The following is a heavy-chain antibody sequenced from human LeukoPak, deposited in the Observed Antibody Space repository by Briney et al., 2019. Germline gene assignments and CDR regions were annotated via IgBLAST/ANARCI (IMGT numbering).Heavy chain of an antibody. D-gene: IGHD3-22*01. CDR1: GGSFSGYY. CDR2: INHSGST. V-gene: IGHV4-34*01. CDR3: ARSITMIVVVIRYNWFDP. Sequence: SETLSLTCAVYGGSFSGYYWSWIRQPPGKGLEWIGEINHSGSTNYSPSLKSRVTISVDTSKNQFSLKLSSVTAADTAVYYCARSITMIVVVIRYNWFDPWGQGTLVTVSS. J-gene: IGHJ5*02.